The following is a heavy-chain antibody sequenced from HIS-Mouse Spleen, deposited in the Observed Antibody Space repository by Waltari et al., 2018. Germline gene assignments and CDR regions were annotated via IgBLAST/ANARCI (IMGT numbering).Heavy chain of an antibody. CDR2: IYTSGST. CDR3: ARDFHDFWSGYYGGDKKHDAFDI. Sequence: QVQLQESGPGLVKPSETLSLTCTVSGGSISSYYWSWIRQPAGKGLEWIGRIYTSGSTNYNPSLKSRVTIAVDTSKNHFSLKLSSVTAADTAVYYCARDFHDFWSGYYGGDKKHDAFDIWGQGTMVTVSS. J-gene: IGHJ3*02. CDR1: GGSISSYY. V-gene: IGHV4-4*07. D-gene: IGHD3-3*01.